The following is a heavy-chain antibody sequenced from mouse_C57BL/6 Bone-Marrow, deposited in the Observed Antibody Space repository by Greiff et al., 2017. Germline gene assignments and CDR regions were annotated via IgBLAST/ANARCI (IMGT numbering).Heavy chain of an antibody. Sequence: VMLVESGAELARPGASVKLSCKASGYTFTSYGISWVKQRTGQGLEWIGETYPRSGNTYYNEKFKGKATLTADKSSSTAYMELRSLTSEDSAVYFCARYGIGDWGQGTSVAVS. CDR1: GYTFTSYG. V-gene: IGHV1-81*01. J-gene: IGHJ4*01. CDR2: TYPRSGNT. CDR3: ARYGIGD. D-gene: IGHD1-1*02.